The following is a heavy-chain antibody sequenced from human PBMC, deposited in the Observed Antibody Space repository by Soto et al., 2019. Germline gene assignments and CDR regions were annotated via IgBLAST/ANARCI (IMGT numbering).Heavy chain of an antibody. CDR2: ISGSGGMT. D-gene: IGHD3-22*01. CDR1: GFAFGNYP. V-gene: IGHV3-23*01. CDR3: ARGGIHFADSSGHAFDS. J-gene: IGHJ4*02. Sequence: EAQLLQSGGGLVPPGGSLRLSCVASGFAFGNYPMAWVRQTPGKGLQWISTISGSGGMTDYEDSVRGRFTVSIDHSKDTVHLQMTSLRADDTAVYYCARGGIHFADSSGHAFDSWGQGTLISVTS.